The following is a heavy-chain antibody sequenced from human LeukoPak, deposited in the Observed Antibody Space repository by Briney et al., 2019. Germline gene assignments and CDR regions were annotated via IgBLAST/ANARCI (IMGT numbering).Heavy chain of an antibody. CDR2: TRYDGSNK. J-gene: IGHJ6*03. D-gene: IGHD4-23*01. Sequence: GGSLRLSCAASGFTFGHYGMHWVRQTPGKGLEWVAFTRYDGSNKSYADSVKGRFTISRDNSKNTLHLQMNSLRAEDTAVYYCAKDSRYPGGYYYYMDVWGKGTTVTVSS. CDR1: GFTFGHYG. V-gene: IGHV3-30*02. CDR3: AKDSRYPGGYYYYMDV.